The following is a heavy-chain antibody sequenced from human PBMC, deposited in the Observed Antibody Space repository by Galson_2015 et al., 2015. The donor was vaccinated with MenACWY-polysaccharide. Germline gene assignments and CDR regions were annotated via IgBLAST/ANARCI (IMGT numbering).Heavy chain of an antibody. CDR1: GFTFSSFW. V-gene: IGHV3-7*01. D-gene: IGHD3-22*01. CDR2: IKQDESEK. CDR3: AKGGYPNTAGYYLQLFDY. Sequence: SLRLSCAASGFTFSSFWMSWVRQAPGKGLEWVANIKQDESEKYYVDSVKGRFTISRDNAKNSLYLQMNSLRAEDTAVYYCAKGGYPNTAGYYLQLFDYWGQGTLVTVSS. J-gene: IGHJ4*02.